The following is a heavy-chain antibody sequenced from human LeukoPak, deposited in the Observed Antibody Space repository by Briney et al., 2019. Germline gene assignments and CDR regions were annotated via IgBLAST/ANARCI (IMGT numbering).Heavy chain of an antibody. CDR1: GYTVTGYY. V-gene: IGHV1-69*13. D-gene: IGHD6-19*01. J-gene: IGHJ4*02. Sequence: ASVKVSCKASGYTVTGYYMHWLRQCPGQGLEWMGGIIPVFGTTKYAQKFHGRVTITADESTTTVYMELSGLTSEDTAVYYCVRGQLRQWLVEPFDYWGQGTLVAVSS. CDR3: VRGQLRQWLVEPFDY. CDR2: IIPVFGTT.